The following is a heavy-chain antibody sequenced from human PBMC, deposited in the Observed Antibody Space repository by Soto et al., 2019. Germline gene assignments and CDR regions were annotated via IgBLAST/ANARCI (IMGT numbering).Heavy chain of an antibody. CDR3: ASSTTVEGSYYYMDV. V-gene: IGHV5-51*01. D-gene: IGHD4-17*01. CDR2: IYPGGSDT. Sequence: GESLKISCKGSGYSFTSYWIGWVRQMPGKGLEWMGIIYPGGSDTRYSPSFQGQVTISADKSISTAYLQWSSLKASDTAMYYCASSTTVEGSYYYMDVWGKGTTVTVSS. J-gene: IGHJ6*03. CDR1: GYSFTSYW.